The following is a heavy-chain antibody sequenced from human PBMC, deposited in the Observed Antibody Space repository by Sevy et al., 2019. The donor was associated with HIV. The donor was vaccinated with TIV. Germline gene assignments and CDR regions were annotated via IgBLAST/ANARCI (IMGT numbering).Heavy chain of an antibody. V-gene: IGHV3-30*02. J-gene: IGHJ4*02. CDR3: AKDLAGPGRRYFDY. Sequence: GGSLRLSCTASGFIFSNFGMHWVRQVPGKGLEWVTFIRYDGSDKYYAASVKGRFTISRDDSKNTLYLQMDSLRAEDTAMYYCAKDLAGPGRRYFDYWGLGTLVTVSS. D-gene: IGHD6-13*01. CDR2: IRYDGSDK. CDR1: GFIFSNFG.